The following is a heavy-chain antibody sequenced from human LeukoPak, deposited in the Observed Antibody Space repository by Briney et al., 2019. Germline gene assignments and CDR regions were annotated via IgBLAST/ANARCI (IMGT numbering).Heavy chain of an antibody. D-gene: IGHD6-19*01. CDR1: GYTFSSYG. V-gene: IGHV1-8*02. Sequence: GASVKVSCKASGYTFSSYGISWVRQAPGQGLEWMGWMNHNIGNTGYAQKFQGRVTMTRNTSISTAYMELSSLRSEDTAVYYCARRSGWYRKGVRGRWFDPWGQGTLVTVSS. J-gene: IGHJ5*02. CDR2: MNHNIGNT. CDR3: ARRSGWYRKGVRGRWFDP.